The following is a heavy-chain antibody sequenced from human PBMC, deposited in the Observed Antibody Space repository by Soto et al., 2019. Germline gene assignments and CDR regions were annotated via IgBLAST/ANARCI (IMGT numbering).Heavy chain of an antibody. CDR2: MYYSGST. Sequence: PSETLSLTCTVSGGSISGYYWSWIRQPPGKGLEWIGYMYYSGSTNYNPSLKSRVTISVDTSKNQFSLKLSSVTAADTAVYYCARHHDSWGQGTLVTVSS. J-gene: IGHJ4*02. CDR1: GGSISGYY. V-gene: IGHV4-59*08. CDR3: ARHHDS.